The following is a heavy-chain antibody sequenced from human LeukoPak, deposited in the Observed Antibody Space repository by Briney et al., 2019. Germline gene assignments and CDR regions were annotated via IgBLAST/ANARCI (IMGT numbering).Heavy chain of an antibody. CDR3: AKSFLTMIVVVTEYYFDY. J-gene: IGHJ4*02. Sequence: GGSLRLSCAASGFTFSSCAMSWVRQAPGKGLEWVSAISGSGGSTYYADSVKGRFTISRDNSKNTLYLQMNSLRAEDTAVYYCAKSFLTMIVVVTEYYFDYWGQGTLVTVSS. D-gene: IGHD3-22*01. V-gene: IGHV3-23*01. CDR1: GFTFSSCA. CDR2: ISGSGGST.